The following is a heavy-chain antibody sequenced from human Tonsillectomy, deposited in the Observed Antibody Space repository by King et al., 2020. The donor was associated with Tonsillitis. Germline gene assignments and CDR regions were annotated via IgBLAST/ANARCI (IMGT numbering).Heavy chain of an antibody. Sequence: VQLVESGGXVVXPGXSXXXXXXASGFXXXSYGMHWXRQAPGKGLEWVAVISYDGSNKYYADSVKGRFTISRDNSKNTLYLQMNSLRAEDTAVHYCAKKSSLPSYYYGMDVWGQGTMVTVSS. V-gene: IGHV3-30*18. CDR3: AKKSSLPSYYYGMDV. D-gene: IGHD3-10*01. J-gene: IGHJ6*02. CDR2: ISYDGSNK. CDR1: GFXXXSYG.